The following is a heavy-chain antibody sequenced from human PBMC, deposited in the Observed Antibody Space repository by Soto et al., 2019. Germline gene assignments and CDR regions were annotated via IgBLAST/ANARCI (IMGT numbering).Heavy chain of an antibody. D-gene: IGHD3-22*01. J-gene: IGHJ3*01. CDR2: IGIGSSTK. V-gene: IGHV3-48*01. CDR3: ARDQLYYNDISGRPLNAFDV. CDR1: GFTFRNYS. Sequence: PGGSLRLSCAASGFTFRNYSMNWVRQAPGKGLEWVSYIGIGSSTKYYADSVKGRFTISRDNAKNSLYLQMNSLRAEDTAVYYCARDQLYYNDISGRPLNAFDVWGQGTMVTVSS.